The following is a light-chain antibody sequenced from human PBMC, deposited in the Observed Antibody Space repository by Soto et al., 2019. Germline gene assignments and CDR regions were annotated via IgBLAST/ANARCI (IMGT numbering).Light chain of an antibody. CDR2: AAS. V-gene: IGKV1-39*01. J-gene: IGKJ1*01. CDR1: QSISSY. CDR3: QQSYSSWP. Sequence: DIQMTQSPSSLSASVGDRVTITCRASQSISSYLNWYQQKPGKAPKLLIDAASSLQSGVPSRFSGRGAGKDFTLSISSLLPEDFATYYCQQSYSSWPFGQGTKVEIK.